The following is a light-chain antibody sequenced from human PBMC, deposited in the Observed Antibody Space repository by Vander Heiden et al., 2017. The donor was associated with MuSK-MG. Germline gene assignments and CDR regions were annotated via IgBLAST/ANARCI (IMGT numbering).Light chain of an antibody. V-gene: IGKV2-28*01. CDR2: LGS. J-gene: IGKJ5*01. Sequence: DIVMTQSPLSLPVTPGEPASISCRSSQSLLHSNGYNYLDWYLQKPGQSPQLLIYLGSNRASGVPDRFSGSGSGTDFTLKISRVEAEDVGVYYCMQALQTRTFGQGTRLEMK. CDR1: QSLLHSNGYNY. CDR3: MQALQTRT.